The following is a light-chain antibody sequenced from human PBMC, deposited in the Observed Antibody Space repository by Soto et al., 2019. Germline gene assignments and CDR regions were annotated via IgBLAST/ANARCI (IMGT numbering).Light chain of an antibody. Sequence: IVMTQSPFTLSVSPGERATLSCRASQRIXSNFGWYQQKPGQAPNLLTACAFTRATGSPARFSGTGSGTEFTLTISSLQSEDFALYYCQQYKDGTRTFGQGTKVDIK. CDR2: CAF. V-gene: IGKV3-15*01. J-gene: IGKJ1*01. CDR1: QRIXSN. CDR3: QQYKDGTRT.